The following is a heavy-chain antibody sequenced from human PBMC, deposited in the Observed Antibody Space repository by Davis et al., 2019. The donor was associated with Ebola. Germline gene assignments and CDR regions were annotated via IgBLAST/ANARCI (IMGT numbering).Heavy chain of an antibody. Sequence: MPSETLSLTCIVSGGSISNSSYYWGWIRQPPGKGLEWIGSIYYRGSSYYNPSLKSRVTISVDTSKNQFSLKLSSVTAADTAVYYCARANPLYYYDSSGYYGSRSGGFDYWGQGTLVTVSS. V-gene: IGHV4-39*07. CDR3: ARANPLYYYDSSGYYGSRSGGFDY. CDR2: IYYRGSS. J-gene: IGHJ4*02. D-gene: IGHD3-22*01. CDR1: GGSISNSSYY.